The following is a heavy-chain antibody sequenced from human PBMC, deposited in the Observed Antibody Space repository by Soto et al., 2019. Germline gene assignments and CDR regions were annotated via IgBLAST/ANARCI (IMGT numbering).Heavy chain of an antibody. D-gene: IGHD3-3*01. J-gene: IGHJ6*02. CDR3: ARNGSYYDFWSGYYFGGGMDV. CDR1: GDSISNYY. CDR2: MYSSGST. V-gene: IGHV4-4*07. Sequence: PSETLSLTCTVSGDSISNYYWSWIRQPAGEGLEWIGRMYSSGSTNYNPSLKSRVTMSLDTSKSQFSLKLSSVTAADTAVYYCARNGSYYDFWSGYYFGGGMDVWGQGTTVTVSS.